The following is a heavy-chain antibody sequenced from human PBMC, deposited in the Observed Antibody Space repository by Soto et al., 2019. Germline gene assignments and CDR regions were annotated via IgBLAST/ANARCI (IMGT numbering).Heavy chain of an antibody. Sequence: PSETLSLTCTVSGGSISTGVYYWSWIRQHPGKGLEWIGYIYYSGSTYYNPSLKSRVTISVDTSKNQFSLKLSSVTAADTAVYYCARNAQGYSSSGEDFDYWGQGTLVIVSS. CDR3: ARNAQGYSSSGEDFDY. J-gene: IGHJ4*02. V-gene: IGHV4-31*03. CDR2: IYYSGST. D-gene: IGHD6-6*01. CDR1: GGSISTGVYY.